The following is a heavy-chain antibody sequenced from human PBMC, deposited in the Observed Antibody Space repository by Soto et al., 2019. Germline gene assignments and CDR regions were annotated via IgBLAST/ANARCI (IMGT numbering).Heavy chain of an antibody. J-gene: IGHJ6*02. CDR3: ARDHYGSGAPDHYGMDV. Sequence: QVQLVQSGAEVKKPGASVKVSCKASGYTFTNYGISWVRQAPGQGLEWMGWISTYTGKTEYAQRVQGRLTMTTDTSTSTGYMELRSLRSDDTAVYYCARDHYGSGAPDHYGMDVWGQGTTVTVYS. CDR2: ISTYTGKT. D-gene: IGHD3-10*01. V-gene: IGHV1-18*01. CDR1: GYTFTNYG.